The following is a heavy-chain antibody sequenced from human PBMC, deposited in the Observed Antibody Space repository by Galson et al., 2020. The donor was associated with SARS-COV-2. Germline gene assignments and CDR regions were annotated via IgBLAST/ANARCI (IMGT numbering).Heavy chain of an antibody. J-gene: IGHJ4*02. D-gene: IGHD2-15*01. Sequence: GESLKISCRTSGYRFTGYGISWVRQAPGQGLEWMSWISGYNGNTDYAQNIQGRVTLITDTSATTAYMELTNLSSDDTAVYYCARSGKLYCSGGTCYFDLWGQGTLVTVSS. V-gene: IGHV1-18*01. CDR2: ISGYNGNT. CDR1: GYRFTGYG. CDR3: ARSGKLYCSGGTCYFDL.